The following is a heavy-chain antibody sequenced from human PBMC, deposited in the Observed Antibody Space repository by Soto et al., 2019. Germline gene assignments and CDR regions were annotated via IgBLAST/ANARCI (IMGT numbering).Heavy chain of an antibody. CDR3: TTDVYYDILTGYYNDY. V-gene: IGHV3-15*07. Sequence: WGSLRLSCAASGFTFSNAWMNWVRQAPGKGLEWVGRIKSKTDGGTTDYAAPVKGRFTISRDDSKNTLYLQMNSPKTEDTAVYYCTTDVYYDILTGYYNDYWGQGTLVTVSS. CDR1: GFTFSNAW. J-gene: IGHJ4*02. CDR2: IKSKTDGGTT. D-gene: IGHD3-9*01.